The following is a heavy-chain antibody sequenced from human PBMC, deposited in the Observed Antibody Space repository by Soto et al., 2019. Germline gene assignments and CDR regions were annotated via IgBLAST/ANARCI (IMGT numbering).Heavy chain of an antibody. Sequence: GGSLRLSCAASGFTFSSYAMHWVRQAPGKGLEWVAVISYDGSNKYYADSVKGRFTISRDNSKNTLYLQMNSLRAEDTAVYYCARTGSWNYYYYYGMDGWGQGTKVTVSS. D-gene: IGHD1-26*01. V-gene: IGHV3-30-3*01. J-gene: IGHJ6*02. CDR3: ARTGSWNYYYYYGMDG. CDR1: GFTFSSYA. CDR2: ISYDGSNK.